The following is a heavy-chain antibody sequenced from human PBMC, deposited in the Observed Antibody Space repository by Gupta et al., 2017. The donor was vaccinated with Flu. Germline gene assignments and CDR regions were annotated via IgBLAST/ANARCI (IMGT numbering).Heavy chain of an antibody. J-gene: IGHJ3*01. CDR2: LYYTDSS. Sequence: VSSGGHYWSWIRQPPGKGLEWIGYLYYTDSSNFNPSLKGRVAMSKDTSKNQFSLNLTSVTPADTAMYYCARVSGDAFDLWGQGKMVTVSS. CDR3: ARVSGDAFDL. D-gene: IGHD1-26*01. CDR1: VSSGGHY. V-gene: IGHV4-61*08.